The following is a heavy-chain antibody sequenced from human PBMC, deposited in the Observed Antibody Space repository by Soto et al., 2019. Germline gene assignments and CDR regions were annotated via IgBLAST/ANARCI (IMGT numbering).Heavy chain of an antibody. CDR2: LYYPATT. D-gene: IGHD5-18*01. Sequence: PSETLSLTCTVSGGSINTSGYYWGWIRQPPGRGLEWLGSLYYPATTHYIPSLKGRVSISVDTSKNHFSLKLSSLTAADTAVYFCASLNDSGYSYGRVWFWGQGSLVT. CDR3: ASLNDSGYSYGRVWF. CDR1: GGSINTSGYY. V-gene: IGHV4-39*02. J-gene: IGHJ4*02.